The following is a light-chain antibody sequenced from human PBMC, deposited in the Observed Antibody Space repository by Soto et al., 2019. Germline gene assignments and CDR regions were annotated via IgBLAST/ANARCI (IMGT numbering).Light chain of an antibody. Sequence: DIQMTQSPSSLSASVGDRVTITCQASQDINNFLNWYQQKPGKAPKLLIYDAFSLETGAPSRFTGSGSGTDFSLTISSLQPEDVATYYCQQHDDLPFTFGPGTTVDVK. J-gene: IGKJ3*01. CDR1: QDINNF. CDR3: QQHDDLPFT. V-gene: IGKV1-33*01. CDR2: DAF.